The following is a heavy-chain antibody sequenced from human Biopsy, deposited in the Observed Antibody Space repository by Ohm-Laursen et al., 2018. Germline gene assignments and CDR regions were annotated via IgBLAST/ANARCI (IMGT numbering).Heavy chain of an antibody. J-gene: IGHJ5*02. CDR2: VYDSGKS. CDR1: GFSISSGYY. V-gene: IGHV4-38-2*02. D-gene: IGHD3-9*01. Sequence: TLSLTWTVSGFSISSGYYWGWIWQPPGKGLEWIGSVYDSGKSYYNPSLKSRVTISVDVSKNQFSLKLSSVTAADTAVYYCARDRFDLLTPNWFDPWGQGTLVTVSS. CDR3: ARDRFDLLTPNWFDP.